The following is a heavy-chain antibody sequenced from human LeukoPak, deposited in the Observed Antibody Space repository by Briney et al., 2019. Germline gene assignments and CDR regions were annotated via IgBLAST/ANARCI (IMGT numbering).Heavy chain of an antibody. D-gene: IGHD1-26*01. J-gene: IGHJ4*02. CDR2: LSNNGGST. CDR3: ARGDSGSHLDY. Sequence: PGGSLRLSCVASGFPFSSYAMHWVRQAPGKGLEYVSALSNNGGSTYYATSVKGRFTISRDNSKNTLSLQMGSLRAEDKAVYYCARGDSGSHLDYWGQGSLVTVSS. V-gene: IGHV3-64*01. CDR1: GFPFSSYA.